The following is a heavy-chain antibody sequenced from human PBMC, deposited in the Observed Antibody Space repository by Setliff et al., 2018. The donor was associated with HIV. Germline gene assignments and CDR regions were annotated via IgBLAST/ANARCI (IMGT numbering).Heavy chain of an antibody. V-gene: IGHV4-39*07. CDR2: IYYSGRT. Sequence: ASATLSLTCIVSRGSISSTSHYWGWVRQSPGRRLEWIGSIYYSGRTYYNPSLKSRVTMSVDTSTNQFSLDLTSVTAADTAVYFCAGEIAPAARLPNVGGPPPPGYYHYMDVWGKGTTGTVS. D-gene: IGHD2-8*01. CDR3: AGEIAPAARLPNVGGPPPPGYYHYMDV. CDR1: RGSISSTSHY. J-gene: IGHJ6*03.